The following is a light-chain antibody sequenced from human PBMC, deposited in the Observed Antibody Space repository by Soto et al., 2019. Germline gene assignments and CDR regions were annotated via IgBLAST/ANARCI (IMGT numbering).Light chain of an antibody. J-gene: IGKJ4*01. V-gene: IGKV3-20*01. CDR1: QSIDSRC. CDR2: GAS. Sequence: EIALTQSPGTLSLSPGERATLFCRASQSIDSRCLAWYQKKPGQSPKLLISGASKRATGIPDRFSGGGSGTDYSLTISRLVPEDFVVYYCQEYGTSPRLTFGGGTKVEMK. CDR3: QEYGTSPRLT.